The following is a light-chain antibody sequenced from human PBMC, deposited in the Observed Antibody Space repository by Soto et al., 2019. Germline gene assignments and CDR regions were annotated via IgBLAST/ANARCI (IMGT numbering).Light chain of an antibody. CDR1: SSNIGAGYD. J-gene: IGLJ3*02. Sequence: QSVLTQPPSVSGAPGQRVTISCTGSSSNIGAGYDVHWYQQLPGTAPKLLIYGNSNRPSGVPDRFSGSKSGTSASLTITGLQAEDEPDYYFQSYDSSLSALFGGGTKLTVL. CDR2: GNS. V-gene: IGLV1-40*01. CDR3: QSYDSSLSAL.